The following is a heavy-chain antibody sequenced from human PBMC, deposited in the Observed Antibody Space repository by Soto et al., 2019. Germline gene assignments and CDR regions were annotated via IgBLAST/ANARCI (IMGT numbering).Heavy chain of an antibody. CDR1: GGSTTSSH. CDR3: VRGRYARFAHGFDP. D-gene: IGHD2-8*01. V-gene: IGHV4-59*01. Sequence: PSGTLSPTSKVTGGSTTSSHWSWIRQFPGKVLAWIAYTSYTGNTNYNPSLKSRVTISLDTTNNQLSVQLCSMPVAEPAVYSFVRGRYARFAHGFDPWGQGTLVTVAS. CDR2: TSYTGNT. J-gene: IGHJ5*02.